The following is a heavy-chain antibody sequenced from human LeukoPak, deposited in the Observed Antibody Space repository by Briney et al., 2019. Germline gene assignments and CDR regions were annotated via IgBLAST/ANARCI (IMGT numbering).Heavy chain of an antibody. Sequence: SETLSLTCTVSGGSISSYYWTWIRQSPGKGLEWIGYIFYSGSTKYNPSLTSRVSISVDSSNNQFSLKMNSVTAADTAVYYCATVKSPSFVPDAYNWFDPWGQGTLVTVSS. CDR1: GGSISSYY. D-gene: IGHD2-2*01. CDR2: IFYSGST. CDR3: ATVKSPSFVPDAYNWFDP. V-gene: IGHV4-59*01. J-gene: IGHJ5*02.